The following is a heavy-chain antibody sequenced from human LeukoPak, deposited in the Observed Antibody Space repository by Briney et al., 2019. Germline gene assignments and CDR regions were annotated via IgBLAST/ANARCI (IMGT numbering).Heavy chain of an antibody. CDR2: INHSGYT. D-gene: IGHD4-17*01. V-gene: IGHV4-34*01. CDR3: ARMTTGHDY. Sequence: SETLSLTCAVSGVSFNDYYWSWVRQTPGKGLEWIGEINHSGYTNDSPSLKSRVTLSIDTSRKQFSLNLRSVSVADTGIYYCARMTTGHDYWGQGTLVTVSS. J-gene: IGHJ4*02. CDR1: GVSFNDYY.